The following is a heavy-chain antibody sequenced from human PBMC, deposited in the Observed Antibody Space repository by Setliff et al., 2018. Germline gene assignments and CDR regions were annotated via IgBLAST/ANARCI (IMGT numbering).Heavy chain of an antibody. J-gene: IGHJ4*02. V-gene: IGHV1-46*01. Sequence: ASVKVSCKTSGYSFTRYYMHWVRQVPGQGLEWMGIINPGGGSASYAPSFQGRVTMTSDTSTSKVYMGVSTVTSDDTAVYYCARGGMAAAGRKGVFEHWGQGTLVTVSS. CDR2: INPGGGSA. CDR1: GYSFTRYY. CDR3: ARGGMAAAGRKGVFEH. D-gene: IGHD6-13*01.